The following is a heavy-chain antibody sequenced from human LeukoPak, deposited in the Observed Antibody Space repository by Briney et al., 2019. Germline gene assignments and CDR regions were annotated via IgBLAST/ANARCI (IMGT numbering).Heavy chain of an antibody. Sequence: PGGSLRLSCAASGFTFDDYAMHWVRQAPGKGLEWVSGISWNSGSIGYADSVKGRFTISRDNAKISLYLQMNSLRAEHTALYYCAKDMYSSSRDAFDIWGQGTMVTVSS. CDR3: AKDMYSSSRDAFDI. J-gene: IGHJ3*02. D-gene: IGHD6-13*01. CDR2: ISWNSGSI. V-gene: IGHV3-9*01. CDR1: GFTFDDYA.